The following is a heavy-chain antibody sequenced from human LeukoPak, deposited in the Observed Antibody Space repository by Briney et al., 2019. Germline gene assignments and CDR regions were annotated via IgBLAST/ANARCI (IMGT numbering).Heavy chain of an antibody. J-gene: IGHJ1*01. CDR1: GYTSTGYY. V-gene: IGHV1-2*02. D-gene: IGHD6-19*01. Sequence: ASVKVSCKASGYTSTGYYMHWVRQAPGQGLEWMGWINPNSGGTNYALKFQGRVTMTRDTSISTAYMELSRLRSDDTAVYYCAGSGWYVGYFQHWGQGTLVTVSS. CDR3: AGSGWYVGYFQH. CDR2: INPNSGGT.